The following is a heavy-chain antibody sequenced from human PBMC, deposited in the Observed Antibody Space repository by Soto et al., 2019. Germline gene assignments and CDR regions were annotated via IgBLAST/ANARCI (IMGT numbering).Heavy chain of an antibody. V-gene: IGHV4-34*01. D-gene: IGHD3-9*01. Sequence: SETLSLTCAVYGGSFSGYYWSWIRQPPGKGLEWIGEINHSGSTNYNPSLKSRVTISVDTSKNQFSLKLSSVTAADTAVYYCARGTVLRYFDWLPFDYWGQGTLVTVSS. CDR1: GGSFSGYY. CDR2: INHSGST. J-gene: IGHJ4*02. CDR3: ARGTVLRYFDWLPFDY.